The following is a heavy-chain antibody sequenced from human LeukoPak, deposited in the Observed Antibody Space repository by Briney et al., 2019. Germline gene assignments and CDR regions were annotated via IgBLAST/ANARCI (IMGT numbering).Heavy chain of an antibody. J-gene: IGHJ4*02. V-gene: IGHV3-23*01. CDR2: ISGSGGST. Sequence: GGSLRLPCAASGFTFSSYAMSWVRQAPGKGLEWVSAISGSGGSTYYADSVKGRFTISRDNSKNTLYLQMNSLRAEDTAVYYCAKVSSLYSGSYYDYWGQGTLVTVSS. CDR1: GFTFSSYA. CDR3: AKVSSLYSGSYYDY. D-gene: IGHD1-26*01.